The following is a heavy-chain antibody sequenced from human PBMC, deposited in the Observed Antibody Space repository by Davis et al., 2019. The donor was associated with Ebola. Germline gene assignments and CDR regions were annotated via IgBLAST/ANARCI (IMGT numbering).Heavy chain of an antibody. J-gene: IGHJ6*02. V-gene: IGHV4-34*01. Sequence: MPSETLSLTCAVYGGSFSDYYWRWIRQPPGKGLEWIGEINHGGSSKYNPSLRSRVTISVDTSKNQFFLKVSSVTAADTAVYYCARVNGDYYYYGMDVWGQGTTVTVSS. CDR1: GGSFSDYY. D-gene: IGHD3-16*02. CDR2: INHGGSS. CDR3: ARVNGDYYYYGMDV.